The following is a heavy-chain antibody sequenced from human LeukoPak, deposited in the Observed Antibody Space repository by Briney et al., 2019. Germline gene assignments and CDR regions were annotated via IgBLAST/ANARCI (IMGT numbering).Heavy chain of an antibody. D-gene: IGHD1-26*01. V-gene: IGHV3-20*04. CDR3: ARGRRWELTGVGYYFDY. J-gene: IGHJ4*02. CDR1: GSTFDDYG. Sequence: GGSLRLSCAASGSTFDDYGMSWVRQAPGKGLEWVSGINWNGGSTGYADSVKGRFTISRDNAKNSLYLQMNSLRAEDTALYYCARGRRWELTGVGYYFDYWGQGTLVTVSS. CDR2: INWNGGST.